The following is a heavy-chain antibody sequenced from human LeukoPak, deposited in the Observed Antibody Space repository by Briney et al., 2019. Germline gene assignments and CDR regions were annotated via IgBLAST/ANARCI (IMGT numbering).Heavy chain of an antibody. CDR1: GDSIRGNYY. CDR2: VFTSGNT. D-gene: IGHD3-10*01. Sequence: SETLSLTCTVSGDSIRGNYYWNWIRQPAGQGLEWIGRVFTSGNTNYNPSLESRVTISLDTSKDRFSLKLSSVTAADTAFYYCARESATSGSSDWGQGTLVTVSS. J-gene: IGHJ4*02. CDR3: ARESATSGSSD. V-gene: IGHV4-61*02.